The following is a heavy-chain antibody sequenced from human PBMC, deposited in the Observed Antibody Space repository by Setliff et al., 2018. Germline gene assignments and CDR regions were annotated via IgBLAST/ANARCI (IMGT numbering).Heavy chain of an antibody. CDR2: ISAYNGNT. D-gene: IGHD3-22*01. V-gene: IGHV1-18*01. Sequence: VKVSCKASGYTFTSYGISWVRQAPGQGLEWMGWISAYNGNTNYAQKLQGRVTMTTDTSASTAYMELSSLTSEDTAVYYCARRPYDSSGYFNYWGQGTLVTVSS. CDR1: GYTFTSYG. J-gene: IGHJ4*02. CDR3: ARRPYDSSGYFNY.